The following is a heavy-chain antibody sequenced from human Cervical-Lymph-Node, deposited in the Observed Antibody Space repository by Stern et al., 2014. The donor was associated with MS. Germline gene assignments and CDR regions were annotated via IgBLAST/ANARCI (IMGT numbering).Heavy chain of an antibody. D-gene: IGHD6-19*01. CDR3: AKVYGSGPFDY. Sequence: EVQLVESGGTLVQPGGSLRLSCAASGFTFSSYAMSWVRQAPGKGLEWVSVISGSDGSTFYADFVKGRFTISRDNSKNTLFLQMNSLRAEDTAVYYCAKVYGSGPFDYWGQGTLVTVSS. J-gene: IGHJ4*02. V-gene: IGHV3-23*04. CDR2: ISGSDGST. CDR1: GFTFSSYA.